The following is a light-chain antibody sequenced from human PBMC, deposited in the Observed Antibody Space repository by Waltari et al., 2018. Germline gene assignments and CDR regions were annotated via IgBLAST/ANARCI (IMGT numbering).Light chain of an antibody. CDR3: QQYTSYPVT. V-gene: IGKV1-5*03. CDR1: QSISKD. CDR2: KAS. Sequence: DIQMTQSPSTLSASVEDRVTITCRASQSISKDLAWYQQKPGKAPKVLIYKASSLESGVPSRFSGSGSGTEFTLTISSLQPDDFATYYCQQYTSYPVTFGQGTKLEIK. J-gene: IGKJ2*01.